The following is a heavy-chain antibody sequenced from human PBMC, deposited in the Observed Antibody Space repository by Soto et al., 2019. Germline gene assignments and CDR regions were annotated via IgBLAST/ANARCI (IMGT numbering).Heavy chain of an antibody. CDR3: AIGGTTIDC. CDR2: ISAYNGNT. Sequence: QVQLVQSGAEVKKPGASVKVSCKASGYTFTNFGISWVRQAPGQGLEWMGWISAYNGNTNYAQKFQGRVTMTTDTSTGTAYREVMSLRFDDTAVYFCAIGGTTIDCWGQGTRVNVSS. V-gene: IGHV1-18*01. CDR1: GYTFTNFG. J-gene: IGHJ4*02. D-gene: IGHD4-17*01.